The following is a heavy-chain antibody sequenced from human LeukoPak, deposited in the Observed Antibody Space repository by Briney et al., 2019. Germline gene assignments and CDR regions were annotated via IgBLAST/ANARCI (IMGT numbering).Heavy chain of an antibody. D-gene: IGHD4-17*01. Sequence: SGTLSLTCTVSGGSISSSSYFWGWIRQPPGKGLEWIGSIFYSGSTYYNPSLSSRVTISIDTSKNQFSLRLSSVTAADTAVYYCTRQMNTVTADYWGQGTLVTVSS. CDR3: TRQMNTVTADY. CDR1: GGSISSSSYF. J-gene: IGHJ4*02. V-gene: IGHV4-39*01. CDR2: IFYSGST.